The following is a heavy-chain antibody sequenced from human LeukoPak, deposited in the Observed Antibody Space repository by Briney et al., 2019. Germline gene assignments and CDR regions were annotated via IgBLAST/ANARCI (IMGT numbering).Heavy chain of an antibody. CDR2: ISASGGTT. Sequence: GGSLRLSCAASGFSFGNNGMSWVRQAPGKGLEWVSAISASGGTTYYADSVKGRFTISRDNSENTLFLQMNSLRAEDTAVYYCAKEPREYCSSTSCPNWFDSWGQGTLVTVSS. CDR3: AKEPREYCSSTSCPNWFDS. V-gene: IGHV3-23*01. J-gene: IGHJ5*01. D-gene: IGHD2-2*01. CDR1: GFSFGNNG.